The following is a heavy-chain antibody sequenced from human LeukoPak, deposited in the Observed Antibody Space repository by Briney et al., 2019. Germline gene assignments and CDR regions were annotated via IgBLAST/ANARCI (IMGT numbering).Heavy chain of an antibody. V-gene: IGHV3-15*01. CDR1: GFTFTNAW. CDR3: TTVGSAWNFDY. J-gene: IGHJ4*02. CDR2: IKSKRDGGTI. D-gene: IGHD6-25*01. Sequence: KAGGSLRLSCAASGFTFTNAWMTWVRQAPGMGLEWVGRIKSKRDGGTIDYAAPVKGRFTISRDDSKDTLYLQMNNLKIEDAAIYYCTTVGSAWNFDYWGQGTLVTVSS.